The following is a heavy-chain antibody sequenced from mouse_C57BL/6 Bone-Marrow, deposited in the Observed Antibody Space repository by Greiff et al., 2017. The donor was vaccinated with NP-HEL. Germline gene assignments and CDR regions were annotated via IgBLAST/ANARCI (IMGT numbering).Heavy chain of an antibody. Sequence: EVQGVESGGGLVKPGGSLKLSCAASGFTFSSYAMSWVRQTPEKRLEWVATISDGGSYTYYPDNVKGRFTISRDNAKNNLYLQMSHLKSEDTAMYYCARAPYDYDFAYWGQGTLVTVSA. CDR3: ARAPYDYDFAY. D-gene: IGHD2-4*01. CDR1: GFTFSSYA. V-gene: IGHV5-4*01. J-gene: IGHJ3*01. CDR2: ISDGGSYT.